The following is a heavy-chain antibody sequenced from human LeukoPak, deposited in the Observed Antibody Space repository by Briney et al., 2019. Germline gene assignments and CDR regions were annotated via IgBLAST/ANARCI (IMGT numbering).Heavy chain of an antibody. CDR3: ARNTHYDIFDP. Sequence: SETLSLTCTVSGGSISSSSYYRGWIRQPPGKGLEWIGSIYYSGSTYYNPSLKSRVTISVDTSKNQFFLKLSSVTAADTAVYFCARNTHYDIFDPWGQGTLVTVSS. V-gene: IGHV4-39*01. J-gene: IGHJ5*02. CDR1: GGSISSSSYY. CDR2: IYYSGST. D-gene: IGHD3-9*01.